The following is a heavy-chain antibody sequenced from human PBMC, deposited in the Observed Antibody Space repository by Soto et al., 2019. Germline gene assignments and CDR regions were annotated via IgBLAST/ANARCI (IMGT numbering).Heavy chain of an antibody. V-gene: IGHV4-39*07. CDR1: GGSLSSSSYY. CDR3: ARGTLKGRGRGNWFDP. CDR2: IYYSGST. Sequence: SETLSLTCTVSGGSLSSSSYYWGWIRQPPGKGLEWIGSIYYSGSTYYNPSLKSRVTISVDTSKNQFSLKLSSVTAADTAVYYCARGTLKGRGRGNWFDPWGQGTLVTVSS. J-gene: IGHJ5*02. D-gene: IGHD3-10*01.